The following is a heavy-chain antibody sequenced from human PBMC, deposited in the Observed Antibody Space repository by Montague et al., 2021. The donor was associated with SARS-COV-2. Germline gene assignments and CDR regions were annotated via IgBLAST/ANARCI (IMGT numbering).Heavy chain of an antibody. Sequence: SETLSLTCSRSVSSNSGADRWSTRLHPRHTCMSYVGFCLKNKSTKYKPSLKSRVSMSVDKSWNQFSLSLTSVTAADTAIYYCARKGSGRSDLAYWGQGALVTVS. D-gene: IGHD1-26*01. CDR1: VSSNSGADR. J-gene: IGHJ4*02. CDR3: ARKGSGRSDLAY. CDR2: CLKNKST. V-gene: IGHV4-28*01.